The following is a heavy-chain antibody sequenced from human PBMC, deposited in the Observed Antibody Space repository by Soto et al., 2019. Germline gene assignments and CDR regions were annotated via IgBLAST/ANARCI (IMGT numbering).Heavy chain of an antibody. J-gene: IGHJ2*01. CDR3: ARDRYDYDSRPLYWYFDL. D-gene: IGHD3-22*01. CDR1: GFTVSSNY. V-gene: IGHV3-66*01. Sequence: EVQLVESGGGLVQPGGSLRLSCAASGFTVSSNYMSWVRQAPGKGLEWVSVIYSGGSTYYADSVKGRFTISRDNSKNTLYLQMSSLRAEDTAVYYCARDRYDYDSRPLYWYFDLWGRGTLVTVSS. CDR2: IYSGGST.